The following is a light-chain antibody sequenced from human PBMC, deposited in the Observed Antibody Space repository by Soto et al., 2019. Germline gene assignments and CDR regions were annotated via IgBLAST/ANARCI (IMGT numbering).Light chain of an antibody. V-gene: IGKV1-5*03. Sequence: EIQLTQSPSTLSWAPGDRGALPCRASQSISAWSAWYQQKPGKAPRLLIYKASTLEIGVPSRFSGSGSGTEFTLTISSLQPDDVATYYCQQYNEYSWTFGQGTKVEI. CDR2: KAS. CDR1: QSISAW. J-gene: IGKJ1*01. CDR3: QQYNEYSWT.